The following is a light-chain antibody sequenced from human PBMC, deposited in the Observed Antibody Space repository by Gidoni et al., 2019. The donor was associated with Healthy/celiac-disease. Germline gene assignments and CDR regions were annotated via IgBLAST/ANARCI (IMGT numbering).Light chain of an antibody. V-gene: IGKV3-20*01. J-gene: IGKJ3*01. CDR3: QQYGSSPHIFT. CDR2: SAS. CDR1: QSVSSSY. Sequence: IVFTQPPCTLSLTPGERATLACSASQSVSSSYLAWYQQKPGQAPRLLIYSASSRATGIPDRVSGSGCGTDFALTISRLEPEDFEVYYCQQYGSSPHIFTFGPGTKVDIK.